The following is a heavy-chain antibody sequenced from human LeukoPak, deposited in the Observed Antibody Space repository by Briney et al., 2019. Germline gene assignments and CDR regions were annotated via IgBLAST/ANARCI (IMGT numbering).Heavy chain of an antibody. CDR1: GGSISSSSYY. J-gene: IGHJ3*02. CDR3: ARPLGGATLHAFDI. Sequence: PSETLSLTCTVSGGSISSSSYYLGWLRQPPGKGLEWIGSIYYSGSTFYNPSLKSRVTIYVDTSKNQFSLKLSSVTAADTAVYYCARPLGGATLHAFDIWGQGTMVTVSS. CDR2: IYYSGST. D-gene: IGHD4/OR15-4a*01. V-gene: IGHV4-39*01.